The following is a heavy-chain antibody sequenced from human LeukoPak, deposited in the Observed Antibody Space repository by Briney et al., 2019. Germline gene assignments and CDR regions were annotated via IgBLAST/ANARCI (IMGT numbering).Heavy chain of an antibody. Sequence: SVKVSCKASGGTFSSYAISWVRQAPGQGLEWMGRIIPILGIANYAQQFQGRVTITADKSTSTAYMALSSLRSEATAVYYCAGDFWSGSYPHNAFDIWGQGTMVTVSS. D-gene: IGHD3-3*01. CDR1: GGTFSSYA. J-gene: IGHJ3*02. V-gene: IGHV1-69*04. CDR2: IIPILGIA. CDR3: AGDFWSGSYPHNAFDI.